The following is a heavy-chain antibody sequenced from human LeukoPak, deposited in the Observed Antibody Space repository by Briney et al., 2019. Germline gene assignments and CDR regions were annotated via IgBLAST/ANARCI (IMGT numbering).Heavy chain of an antibody. V-gene: IGHV1-46*01. Sequence: AASVKVSCKASGYTFTTYYIHWVRPAPGQGLEWMGILNPSAGSTSYAQKFQGRVTMTRDTSTSTVYMELSSLRSEDTAVYYCARGGGTAVADRKSKFDDWGQGTLVTVSS. D-gene: IGHD6-19*01. J-gene: IGHJ4*02. CDR3: ARGGGTAVADRKSKFDD. CDR1: GYTFTTYY. CDR2: LNPSAGST.